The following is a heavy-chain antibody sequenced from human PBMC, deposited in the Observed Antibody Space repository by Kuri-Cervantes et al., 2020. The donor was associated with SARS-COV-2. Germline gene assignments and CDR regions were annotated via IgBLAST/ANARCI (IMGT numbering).Heavy chain of an antibody. D-gene: IGHD2-2*01. V-gene: IGHV3-23*01. J-gene: IGHJ1*01. Sequence: GGSLRLSCAASGFTFSSYAMSWVRQAPGKGREWVSAISGSGGSTYYADSVKGRFTIARDNSTNTLYLQMDSLRAEDTAVYYCAKDTGAYCSSTRCPGSDNWGQGTLVTCSS. CDR3: AKDTGAYCSSTRCPGSDN. CDR1: GFTFSSYA. CDR2: ISGSGGST.